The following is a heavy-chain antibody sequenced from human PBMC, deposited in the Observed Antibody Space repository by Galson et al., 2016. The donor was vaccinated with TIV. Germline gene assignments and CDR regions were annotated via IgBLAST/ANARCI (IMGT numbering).Heavy chain of an antibody. V-gene: IGHV3-9*01. D-gene: IGHD3-3*01. CDR2: INWNSGSV. Sequence: SLRLSCAASGFSFGDYAMHWVRQAPGKGLEWVSGINWNSGSVDFADSVKGRFTISRDNAKNSLYLQMNSLSGEDTALYYCAKAKSIFGVVPHRAFDVWGQGTTVTVSS. CDR1: GFSFGDYA. J-gene: IGHJ3*01. CDR3: AKAKSIFGVVPHRAFDV.